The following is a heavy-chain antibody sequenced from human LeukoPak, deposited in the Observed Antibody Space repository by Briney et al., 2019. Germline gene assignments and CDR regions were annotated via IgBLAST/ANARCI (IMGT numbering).Heavy chain of an antibody. Sequence: ASVKVSCKASGYTSTSYDINWVRQATGQGLEWMGWMNPNSGNTGYAQKFQGRVTITRNTSISTAYMELSSLRSEDTAVYYCATYCSSTSCPSNWFDPWGQGTLVTVSS. CDR3: ATYCSSTSCPSNWFDP. CDR2: MNPNSGNT. D-gene: IGHD2-2*01. V-gene: IGHV1-8*03. CDR1: GYTSTSYD. J-gene: IGHJ5*02.